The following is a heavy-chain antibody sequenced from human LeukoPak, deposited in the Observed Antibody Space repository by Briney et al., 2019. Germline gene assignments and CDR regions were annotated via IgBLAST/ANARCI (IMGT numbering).Heavy chain of an antibody. CDR2: IYTSGST. V-gene: IGHV4-4*07. D-gene: IGHD2-15*01. J-gene: IGHJ4*02. Sequence: SETLSLTCTVSGGSISSYYWGWIRQPAGKGLEWIGRIYTSGSTNYNPSLKSRVTMSVDTSKNQFSLQLSSVTAADTAVYYCARDGEAAAYDYWGQGTLVTVSS. CDR1: GGSISSYY. CDR3: ARDGEAAAYDY.